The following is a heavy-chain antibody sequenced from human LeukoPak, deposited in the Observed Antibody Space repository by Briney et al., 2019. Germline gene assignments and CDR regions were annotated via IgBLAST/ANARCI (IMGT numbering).Heavy chain of an antibody. CDR1: GFTFNNYG. V-gene: IGHV3-23*01. CDR3: ARDSIVVVVAATYFDY. D-gene: IGHD2-15*01. CDR2: ISGGGDNT. J-gene: IGHJ4*02. Sequence: GGSLRLSCAASGFTFNNYGMSWVRQAPGKGLEWVSAISGGGDNTYYTDSVRGRFTISRDNSKNTLYLQMNSLRAEDTAVYYCARDSIVVVVAATYFDYWGQGTLVTVSS.